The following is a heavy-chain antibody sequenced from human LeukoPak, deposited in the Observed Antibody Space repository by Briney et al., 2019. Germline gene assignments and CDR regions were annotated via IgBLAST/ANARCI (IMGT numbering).Heavy chain of an antibody. Sequence: ASVKVSCKASGYTFTSYDINWLRQATGQGLEWMGWMNPNSGNTGYAQKFQGRVTITRNTSISTAYMELSSLRSEDTAVYYCARVPAAMGYYYYYYMDVWGKGTTVTVSS. CDR2: MNPNSGNT. V-gene: IGHV1-8*03. CDR1: GYTFTSYD. D-gene: IGHD2-2*01. CDR3: ARVPAAMGYYYYYYMDV. J-gene: IGHJ6*03.